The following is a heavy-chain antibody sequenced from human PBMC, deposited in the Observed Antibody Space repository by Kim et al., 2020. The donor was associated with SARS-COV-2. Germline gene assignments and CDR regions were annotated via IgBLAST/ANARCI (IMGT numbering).Heavy chain of an antibody. D-gene: IGHD3-10*01. CDR1: GFTFSSYV. Sequence: GGSLRLSCAASGFTFSSYVMRWVRQAPGKGMEWVSAISCSGGSTYYADSVKGRFTISRDSSKNTLYLQMNSLSAEDTAVYYCAKDPWFRELLFNWFDPWGQGTLVTVSS. V-gene: IGHV3-23*01. CDR3: AKDPWFRELLFNWFDP. J-gene: IGHJ5*02. CDR2: ISCSGGST.